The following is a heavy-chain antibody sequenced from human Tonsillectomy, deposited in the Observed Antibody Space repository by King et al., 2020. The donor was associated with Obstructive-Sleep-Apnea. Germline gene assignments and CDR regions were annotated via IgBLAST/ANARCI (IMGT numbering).Heavy chain of an antibody. Sequence: QLQESGPGLLKPSQTLSLICGVSGTSISTDGYSWSWIRQPPGKGLAWIGYIYYSGSSYYNPSPKSRITISVDTSKNHFSLKLSSVTAADMAVYYCVRTSLSSWFFDYWGQGTLVTVSS. J-gene: IGHJ4*02. D-gene: IGHD6-13*01. CDR3: VRTSLSSWFFDY. CDR1: GTSISTDGYS. CDR2: IYYSGSS. V-gene: IGHV4-30-4*07.